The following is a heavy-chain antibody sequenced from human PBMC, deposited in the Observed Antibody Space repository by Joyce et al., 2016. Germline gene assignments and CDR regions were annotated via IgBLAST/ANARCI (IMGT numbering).Heavy chain of an antibody. D-gene: IGHD6-13*01. CDR3: TRGSGTGWFDP. J-gene: IGHJ5*02. Sequence: EVYLVESGGGLVQPGGSLRLSCAASGFSFRYFWMDWVRQAQGKGLEWVAQINEDGSEKNYMDSLRGRFTISRDNAKNSVDLQINSLRVEDTAVYYCTRGSGTGWFDPWGQGTLVTVSS. V-gene: IGHV3-7*03. CDR2: INEDGSEK. CDR1: GFSFRYFW.